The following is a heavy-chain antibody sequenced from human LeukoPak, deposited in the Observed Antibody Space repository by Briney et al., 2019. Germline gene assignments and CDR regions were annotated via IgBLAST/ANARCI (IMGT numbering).Heavy chain of an antibody. D-gene: IGHD4-17*01. CDR3: AETTVTTDY. J-gene: IGHJ4*02. CDR1: GSTFSSYE. CDR2: ISSSGSTI. V-gene: IGHV3-48*03. Sequence: GGSLRLSCAASGSTFSSYEMNWVRQAPGKGLEWVSYISSSGSTIYYADSVKGRFTISRDNAKNSLYLQMNSLRAEDTAVYYCAETTVTTDYWGQGTLVTVSS.